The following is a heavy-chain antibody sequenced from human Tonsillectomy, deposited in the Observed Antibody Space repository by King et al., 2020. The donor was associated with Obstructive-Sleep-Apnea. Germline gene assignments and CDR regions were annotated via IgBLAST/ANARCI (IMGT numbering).Heavy chain of an antibody. CDR2: ISYDGSNK. CDR1: GFTFSSYA. CDR3: ARDSGYFDWLGGYDY. J-gene: IGHJ4*02. V-gene: IGHV3-30-3*01. Sequence: VQLVESGGGVVQPGRSLRLSCAASGFTFSSYAMHWVRQAPGKGLEWVAVISYDGSNKYYADSVKGRFTISRDNSKNTLYLQMNSLRAEDTAVYYCARDSGYFDWLGGYDYWGQGTLVTVSS. D-gene: IGHD3-9*01.